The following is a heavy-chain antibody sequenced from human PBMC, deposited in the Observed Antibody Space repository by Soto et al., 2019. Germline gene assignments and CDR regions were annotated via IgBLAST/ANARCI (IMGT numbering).Heavy chain of an antibody. Sequence: QVQLQQWGAGLLKPSETLSLTCAVYGGSFSGYYWSWIRQPAGKGLEWIGEINHSGSTNYNPSLKSRVTISVDTSKNQFSLKLSSVTAADTAVYYCARDTYYDILTGYYRREFDYWGQGTLVTVSS. V-gene: IGHV4-34*01. D-gene: IGHD3-9*01. CDR1: GGSFSGYY. CDR2: INHSGST. J-gene: IGHJ4*02. CDR3: ARDTYYDILTGYYRREFDY.